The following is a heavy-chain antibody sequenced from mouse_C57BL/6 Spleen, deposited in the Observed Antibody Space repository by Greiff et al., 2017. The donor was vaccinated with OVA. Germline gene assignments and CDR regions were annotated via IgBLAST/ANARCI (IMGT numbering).Heavy chain of an antibody. V-gene: IGHV1-15*01. J-gene: IGHJ4*01. CDR3: TRADYGGYAMDY. Sequence: QVQLQQSGAELVRPGASVTLSCKASGYTFTDYEMHWVKQTPVHGLEWIGAIDPETGGTAYNQKFKGKAILTADKSSSTAYMELRSLTSEDSAVYYCTRADYGGYAMDYWGQGTSATVSS. D-gene: IGHD1-1*01. CDR1: GYTFTDYE. CDR2: IDPETGGT.